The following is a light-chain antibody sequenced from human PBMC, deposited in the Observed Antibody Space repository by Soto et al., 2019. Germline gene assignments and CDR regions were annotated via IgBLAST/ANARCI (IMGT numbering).Light chain of an antibody. CDR2: GAS. Sequence: DIVLTQSPGNLSLTPGEGATLFCRASQRISSVYLAWYQQKPGQAPRLLIYGASFRATGIPDRFSGSGSGTDFTLTISLLEPEDFAVYYCQQYGRSPPGFTFGPGTTVD. CDR1: QRISSVY. J-gene: IGKJ3*01. V-gene: IGKV3-20*01. CDR3: QQYGRSPPGFT.